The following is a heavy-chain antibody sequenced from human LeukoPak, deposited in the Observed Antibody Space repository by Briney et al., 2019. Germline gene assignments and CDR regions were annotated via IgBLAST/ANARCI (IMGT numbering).Heavy chain of an antibody. CDR1: GGSISSSSYY. Sequence: SETLSLTCTVSGGSISSSSYYWGWIRQPPGKGLEWIGSIYYSGSTHYNPSLKGRVTIFVDTSKNQFSLKLSSVTAADTAMYYCARQPYGPYCGGDCYQPYYFDYWGQGTLVTVSS. CDR3: ARQPYGPYCGGDCYQPYYFDY. V-gene: IGHV4-39*01. CDR2: IYYSGST. J-gene: IGHJ4*02. D-gene: IGHD2-21*02.